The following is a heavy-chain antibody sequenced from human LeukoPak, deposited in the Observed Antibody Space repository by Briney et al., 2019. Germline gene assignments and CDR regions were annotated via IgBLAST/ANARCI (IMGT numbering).Heavy chain of an antibody. CDR2: IGTAGDT. J-gene: IGHJ2*01. V-gene: IGHV3-13*01. D-gene: IGHD5-12*01. CDR3: VRVRKYSGYYSWYFDL. CDR1: GFTFSSYD. Sequence: GGSLRLSCAASGFTFSSYDMHWVRQASGKGLEWASAIGTAGDTYYPGSVKGRFTISRENAKNSLYLQMNSLRAGDTAVYYCVRVRKYSGYYSWYFDLWGRGTLVTVSS.